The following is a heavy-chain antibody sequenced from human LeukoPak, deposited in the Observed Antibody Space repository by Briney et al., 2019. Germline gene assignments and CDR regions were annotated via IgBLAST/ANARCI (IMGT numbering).Heavy chain of an antibody. D-gene: IGHD3-9*01. CDR2: INWNGGST. J-gene: IGHJ4*02. Sequence: GGSLRLSCAASGFTFDDYGMSWVRQAPGKGLEWVSGINWNGGSTGYADSVKGRFTISRDNAKNSLYLQMNSLRAEDTALYYCARGPYYDILTGTFGYWGQGTLVTVSS. CDR3: ARGPYYDILTGTFGY. CDR1: GFTFDDYG. V-gene: IGHV3-20*04.